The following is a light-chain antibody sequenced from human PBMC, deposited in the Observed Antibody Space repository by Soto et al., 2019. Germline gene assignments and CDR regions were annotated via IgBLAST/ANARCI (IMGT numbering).Light chain of an antibody. CDR1: QRFDTTF. Sequence: EIVLTQSPGSLSLSPGQRATLSCRASQRFDTTFFAGYQKKPGQAPRLLIYGASKRATGIPDRFSGSGSGTDFTLIISRLEPEDFAVYYCQQYMSSVTFGQGTKVEIK. J-gene: IGKJ1*01. CDR2: GAS. CDR3: QQYMSSVT. V-gene: IGKV3-20*01.